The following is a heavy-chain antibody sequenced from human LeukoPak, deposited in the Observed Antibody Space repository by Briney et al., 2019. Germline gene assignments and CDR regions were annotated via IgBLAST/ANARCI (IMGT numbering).Heavy chain of an antibody. CDR1: GFSFSRYA. V-gene: IGHV3-23*01. Sequence: GGSVRLSCVASGFSFSRYAMSWVRQAPGKALEWVSAISGNGGSTYYADSVKGRFPISRDNSKSTLYLQMNSLRAEDTAVYYCAKARGYCSSTSCYTGIDYWGQGTLVTVPS. CDR3: AKARGYCSSTSCYTGIDY. CDR2: ISGNGGST. J-gene: IGHJ4*02. D-gene: IGHD2-2*02.